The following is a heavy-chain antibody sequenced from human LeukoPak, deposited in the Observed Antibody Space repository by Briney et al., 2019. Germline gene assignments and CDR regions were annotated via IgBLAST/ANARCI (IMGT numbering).Heavy chain of an antibody. J-gene: IGHJ3*02. Sequence: ASVKVSCKASGYTFTSYGISWVRQAPGQGLEWMGWISADNGNTNYAQKLQGRVTMTTDTSTSTAYMELRSLRSDDTAVYYCATTFDWLLFRAFDIWGQGTMVTVSS. CDR2: ISADNGNT. CDR1: GYTFTSYG. CDR3: ATTFDWLLFRAFDI. V-gene: IGHV1-18*01. D-gene: IGHD3-9*01.